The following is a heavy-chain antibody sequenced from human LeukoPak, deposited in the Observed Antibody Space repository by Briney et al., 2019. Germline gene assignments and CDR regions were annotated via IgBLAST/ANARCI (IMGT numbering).Heavy chain of an antibody. Sequence: PGGSLRLSCAASGFTFSNYAMSWVRQAPGKGLEWVSAISNSGGSTYYADSVKGRFTISRDNSKNTLYLQMNSLRAEGTAVYYCARVGGSYFFDYWGQGTLVTVSS. CDR1: GFTFSNYA. J-gene: IGHJ4*02. CDR2: ISNSGGST. CDR3: ARVGGSYFFDY. D-gene: IGHD1-26*01. V-gene: IGHV3-23*01.